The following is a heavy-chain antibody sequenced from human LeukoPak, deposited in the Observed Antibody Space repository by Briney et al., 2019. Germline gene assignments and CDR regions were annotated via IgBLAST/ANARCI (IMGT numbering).Heavy chain of an antibody. CDR1: GGSISSGGYY. V-gene: IGHV4-31*03. J-gene: IGHJ5*02. D-gene: IGHD6-13*01. Sequence: SSETLSLTCTVSGGSISSGGYYWSWIRQHPGKGLEWIGYIYYSGSTYYNPSLKSRVTISVDTSKNQFSLKLSSVTAADTAVYYCARAINPGRIAAAGDIGNWFDPLGPGNPGHRLL. CDR2: IYYSGST. CDR3: ARAINPGRIAAAGDIGNWFDP.